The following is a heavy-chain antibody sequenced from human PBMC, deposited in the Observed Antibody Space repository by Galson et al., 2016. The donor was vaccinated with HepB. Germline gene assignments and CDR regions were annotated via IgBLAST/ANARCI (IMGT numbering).Heavy chain of an antibody. V-gene: IGHV1-58*01. CDR1: GFTFTSFA. CDR3: AAERVTSSDYYYYYGMDI. J-gene: IGHJ6*02. Sequence: SVKVSCKASGFTFTSFAVQWVRQARGQRLEWIGWIVVGRGNTNYAQKFQERVTITRDMSTSTAYMELSSLRSEDTAVYYCAAERVTSSDYYYYYGMDIWGRGTTVTVSS. D-gene: IGHD2-2*01. CDR2: IVVGRGNT.